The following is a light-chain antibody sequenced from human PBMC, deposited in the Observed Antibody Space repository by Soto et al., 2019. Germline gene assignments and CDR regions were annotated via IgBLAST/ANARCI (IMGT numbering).Light chain of an antibody. Sequence: QYALTQPASVSGSPGQSITISCTGTSSDVGGYNYVSWYQQHPGKAPKLIIYEVSNRPSGVSNRFSGSKSGNTASLTISGLQAEDEADYYCNSYTSKSTGVFGTGTKLIVL. J-gene: IGLJ1*01. CDR1: SSDVGGYNY. V-gene: IGLV2-14*01. CDR3: NSYTSKSTGV. CDR2: EVS.